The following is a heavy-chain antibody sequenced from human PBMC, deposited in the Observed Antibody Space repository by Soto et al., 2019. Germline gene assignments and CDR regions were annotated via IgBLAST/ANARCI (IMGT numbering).Heavy chain of an antibody. V-gene: IGHV1-18*01. CDR1: GYTFFSYA. J-gene: IGHJ5*02. CDR2: VSGYNGHT. D-gene: IGHD1-26*01. CDR3: ARFLGPTSSETGFDP. Sequence: KLVQSGAEVKKPGASVKVSCQTSGYTFFSYAITWVRQAPGQGLEWMGWVSGYNGHTNYAQKFQEGVTMTRDISTTTVCMEVRNLRSDDTAVYYCARFLGPTSSETGFDPWGQGTLVSGSS.